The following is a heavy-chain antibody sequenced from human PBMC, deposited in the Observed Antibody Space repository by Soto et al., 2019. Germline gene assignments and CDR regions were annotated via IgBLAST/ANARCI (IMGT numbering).Heavy chain of an antibody. CDR2: ISAYNGNT. Sequence: PGQGLEWMGWISAYNGNTNYAQKLQGRVTMTTDTSTSTAYMELRSLRSDDTAVYYCARDAPPEDYWGQGTLVTVSS. CDR3: ARDAPPEDY. V-gene: IGHV1-18*01. J-gene: IGHJ4*02.